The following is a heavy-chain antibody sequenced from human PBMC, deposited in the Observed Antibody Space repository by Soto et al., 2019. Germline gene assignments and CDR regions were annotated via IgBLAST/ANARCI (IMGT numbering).Heavy chain of an antibody. CDR3: ARHLTTVTPWRDWFDP. Sequence: PSETLSLTCTVSGGSISSSSYYWGWIRQPPGKGLEWIGSIYYSGSTYYNRSLKSRVTISVDTSKNQFSLKLSSVTAADTALYYCARHLTTVTPWRDWFDPWGQGTLVTVSS. CDR2: IYYSGST. V-gene: IGHV4-39*01. CDR1: GGSISSSSYY. D-gene: IGHD4-4*01. J-gene: IGHJ5*02.